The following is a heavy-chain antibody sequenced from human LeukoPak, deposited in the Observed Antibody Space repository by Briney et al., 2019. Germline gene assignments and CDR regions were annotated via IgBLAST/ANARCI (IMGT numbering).Heavy chain of an antibody. CDR3: ARDDSSSPQGAFDI. CDR2: IIPMSGTA. V-gene: IGHV1-69*05. J-gene: IGHJ3*02. Sequence: SVKVSCKASGGAFNTDAISWVRQAPGQGLEWMGRIIPMSGTANYAQKFQGRVTITTDESTSTAYMELSSLRSEDTAVYCCARDDSSSPQGAFDIWGQGTMVTVSS. CDR1: GGAFNTDA. D-gene: IGHD6-6*01.